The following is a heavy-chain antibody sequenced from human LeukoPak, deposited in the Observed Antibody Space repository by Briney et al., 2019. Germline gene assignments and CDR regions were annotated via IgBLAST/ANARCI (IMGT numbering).Heavy chain of an antibody. CDR1: GFTFSSYA. J-gene: IGHJ4*02. V-gene: IGHV3-30-3*01. CDR3: ARDPDSSGLFLFDY. D-gene: IGHD3-22*01. CDR2: ISYDGSNK. Sequence: GGSLRLSCAASGFTFSSYAMHWVRQAPGKGLEWVAVISYDGSNKYYADSVKGRFTISRDNSKNTLYLQMNSLRAEDTAVYYCARDPDSSGLFLFDYWGQGTLVTVSS.